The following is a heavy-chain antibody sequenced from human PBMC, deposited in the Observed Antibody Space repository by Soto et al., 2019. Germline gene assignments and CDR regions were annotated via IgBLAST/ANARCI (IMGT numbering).Heavy chain of an antibody. CDR3: ARGPRGYCSGGSCSFDY. Sequence: QVQLQESGPGLVKPSQTLSLTCTVSGGSISSGGYYWSWIRQHPGKGLEWIGYIYYSGSTYYNPSLKSRVTISVDTSKNLFSLKLSSVTAADTAVYYCARGPRGYCSGGSCSFDYWGQGTLVTVSS. J-gene: IGHJ4*02. CDR1: GGSISSGGYY. V-gene: IGHV4-31*03. CDR2: IYYSGST. D-gene: IGHD2-15*01.